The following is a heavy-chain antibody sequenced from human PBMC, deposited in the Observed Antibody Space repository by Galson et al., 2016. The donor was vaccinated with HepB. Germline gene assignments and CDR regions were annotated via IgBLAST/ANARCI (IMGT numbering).Heavy chain of an antibody. Sequence: SETLSLTCTVSGDSISSSSYCWGWIRQPPGKGLEWIGSIYYSGSTYYNPSLKSRVTISVDTSKNQFSLKLSSVTAADTAVYYCARGRGSGYVKYRGQGTLVTVSS. CDR1: GDSISSSSYC. V-gene: IGHV4-39*01. J-gene: IGHJ4*02. CDR2: IYYSGST. D-gene: IGHD2-15*01. CDR3: ARGRGSGYVKY.